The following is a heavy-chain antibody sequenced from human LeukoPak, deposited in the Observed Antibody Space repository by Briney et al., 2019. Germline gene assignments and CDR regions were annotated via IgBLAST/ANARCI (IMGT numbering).Heavy chain of an antibody. J-gene: IGHJ4*02. D-gene: IGHD6-19*01. Sequence: PGGSLRLSCAASGFTLSSYAMHWVRQAPGKGLEWVAVISYDGSNRYYADSVKGRFTISRDNSKNTLYLQMNSLRAEDTAVYYCARVEFSSGWYGLFDYWGQGTLVTVSS. CDR3: ARVEFSSGWYGLFDY. CDR2: ISYDGSNR. V-gene: IGHV3-30*04. CDR1: GFTLSSYA.